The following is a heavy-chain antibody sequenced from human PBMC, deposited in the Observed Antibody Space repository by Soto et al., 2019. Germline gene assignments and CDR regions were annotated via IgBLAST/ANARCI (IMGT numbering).Heavy chain of an antibody. Sequence: GGSLRLSCAASGFTFSSYAMSWVRQAPGKGLEWVSAISGSGGSTYYADSVKGRFTISRDNSKNTLYLQMNSLRAEDTAVYYCAKLSRQQRPVGARSFFDYWGQGTLVTVSS. CDR1: GFTFSSYA. CDR2: ISGSGGST. D-gene: IGHD1-26*01. J-gene: IGHJ4*02. V-gene: IGHV3-23*01. CDR3: AKLSRQQRPVGARSFFDY.